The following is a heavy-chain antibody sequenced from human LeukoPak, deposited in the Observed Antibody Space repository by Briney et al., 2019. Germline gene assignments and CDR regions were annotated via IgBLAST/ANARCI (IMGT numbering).Heavy chain of an antibody. CDR2: INHSGST. Sequence: SETLSLTCAVYGVSFSGYYWSWIRQPPGKGLEWIGEINHSGSTNYNPSLKSRVTISVDTSKNQFSLKLTSVTAADTALYYCARRSGSGWYIDYWGQGTLVTVSS. J-gene: IGHJ4*02. CDR1: GVSFSGYY. V-gene: IGHV4-34*01. CDR3: ARRSGSGWYIDY. D-gene: IGHD6-19*01.